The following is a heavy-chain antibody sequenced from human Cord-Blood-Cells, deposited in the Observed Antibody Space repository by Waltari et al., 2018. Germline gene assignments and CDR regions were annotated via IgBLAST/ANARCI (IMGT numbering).Heavy chain of an antibody. CDR1: GGSFSGYY. J-gene: IGHJ4*02. CDR3: ARNRVLWFGELSLDY. Sequence: QVQLQQWGAGLLKPSETLSLTCAVYGGSFSGYYWSWIRQPPGKGLEWIGEIKHSGSTNYNPSLKSRVTISVDPSKNQFSLKLSSVTAADTAVYYCARNRVLWFGELSLDYWGQGTLVTVSS. D-gene: IGHD3-10*01. V-gene: IGHV4-34*01. CDR2: IKHSGST.